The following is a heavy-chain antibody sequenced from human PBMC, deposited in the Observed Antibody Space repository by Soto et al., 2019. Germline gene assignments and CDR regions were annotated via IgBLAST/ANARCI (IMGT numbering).Heavy chain of an antibody. J-gene: IGHJ4*02. CDR2: IYSGGST. V-gene: IGHV3-66*01. D-gene: IGHD6-13*01. CDR3: ARDLIAAAGTDDY. CDR1: GFTVSSNY. Sequence: GGSLRLSCAASGFTVSSNYMSWVRQAPGKGLEWVSVIYSGGSTYYADSVKGRFTISRDNSKNTLYLQMNSLRAEDTAVYYCARDLIAAAGTDDYWGQGTLVTVSS.